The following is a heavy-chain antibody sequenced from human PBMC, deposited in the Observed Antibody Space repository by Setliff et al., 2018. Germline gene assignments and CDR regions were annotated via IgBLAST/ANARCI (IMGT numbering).Heavy chain of an antibody. J-gene: IGHJ6*02. Sequence: PSETLSLTCTVSGDSIDSAFWNWIRQSPEKGLEWIGYRSTRGDTNSNPSLRSRLTMSLDTSRSQFSLNLTSVTAADTAIYFCARLSWDGLRYYGLDVWGQGATVTVSS. CDR3: ARLSWDGLRYYGLDV. CDR2: RSTRGDT. CDR1: GDSIDSAF. D-gene: IGHD3-10*01. V-gene: IGHV4-59*13.